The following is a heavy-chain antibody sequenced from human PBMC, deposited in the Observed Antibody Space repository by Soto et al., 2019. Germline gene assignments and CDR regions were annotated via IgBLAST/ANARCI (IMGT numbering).Heavy chain of an antibody. CDR1: GGTFSSYA. D-gene: IGHD5-12*01. J-gene: IGHJ6*02. Sequence: QVQLVQSGAEVKKPGSSVKVSCKASGGTFSSYAISWVRQAPGQGLEWMGGIIPIFGTADYAQKFQGRVTITADESTSTAYMELSSLRSEDTAVYYCASPTIVATIVKYYYGMDVWGQGTTVTVSS. CDR2: IIPIFGTA. V-gene: IGHV1-69*12. CDR3: ASPTIVATIVKYYYGMDV.